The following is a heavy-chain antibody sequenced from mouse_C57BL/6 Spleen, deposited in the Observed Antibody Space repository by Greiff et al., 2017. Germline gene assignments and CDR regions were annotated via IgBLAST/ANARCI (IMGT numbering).Heavy chain of an antibody. D-gene: IGHD4-1*01. CDR2: INPYNGGT. V-gene: IGHV1-19*01. J-gene: IGHJ4*01. CDR1: GYTFTDYY. Sequence: VQLKQSGPVLVKPGASVKMSCKASGYTFTDYYMNWVKQSHGKSLEWIGVINPYNGGTSYNQKFKGKATLTVDKSSSTAYMELNSLTSEDSAVYYCARSGWDDYYAMDYWGQGTSVTVSS. CDR3: ARSGWDDYYAMDY.